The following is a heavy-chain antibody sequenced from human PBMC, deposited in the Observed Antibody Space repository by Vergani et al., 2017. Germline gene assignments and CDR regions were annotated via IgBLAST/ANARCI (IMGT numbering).Heavy chain of an antibody. Sequence: EVQLVESGGGLVKPGGSLRLSCAASGFTFSSYSMNWVRQAPGKGLEWVSSISSSSSYTNYADSVKGRFTISRDNAKNSLYLQMNSLRAEDTAVYYCARDGDVPAFDYWGQGTLVTVSS. CDR2: ISSSSSYT. J-gene: IGHJ4*02. CDR3: ARDGDVPAFDY. CDR1: GFTFSSYS. D-gene: IGHD3-16*01. V-gene: IGHV3-21*04.